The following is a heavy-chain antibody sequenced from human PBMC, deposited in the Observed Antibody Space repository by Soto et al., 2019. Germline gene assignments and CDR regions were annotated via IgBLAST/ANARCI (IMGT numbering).Heavy chain of an antibody. Sequence: QVQLVQSGAEVKKPGASVKVSCKASGDTFTDYYIHWVRQAPGQGLEWMGTVNPSGGHTTYAQHCMGRMSXTXXXSXXTLYMELTSLTAEDTAVYYCARGGHVVVVTGALDYWGQGTLVTVSS. CDR3: ARGGHVVVVTGALDY. J-gene: IGHJ4*02. V-gene: IGHV1-46*01. CDR1: GDTFTDYY. CDR2: VNPSGGHT. D-gene: IGHD2-21*02.